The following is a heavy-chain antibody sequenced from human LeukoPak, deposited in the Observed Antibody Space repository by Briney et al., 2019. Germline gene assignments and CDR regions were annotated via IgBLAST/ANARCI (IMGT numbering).Heavy chain of an antibody. D-gene: IGHD2-21*02. CDR2: ISSSSSYR. CDR3: ARAVPKDIVMVTAINDAFDI. V-gene: IGHV3-21*05. J-gene: IGHJ3*02. CDR1: RFTFSSYG. Sequence: GGPLRLSCAASRFTFSSYGMNWVRQAPGKGIEWVSLISSSSSYRDYADSVKGRFTISRDNAKNSLYLQMNSLRADDTAVYYCARAVPKDIVMVTAINDAFDIWGQGTMVTVSS.